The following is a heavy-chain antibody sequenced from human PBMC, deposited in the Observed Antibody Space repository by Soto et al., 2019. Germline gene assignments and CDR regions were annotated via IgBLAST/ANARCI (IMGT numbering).Heavy chain of an antibody. CDR3: ASRAGTYYDFWSGYRGWYFDY. D-gene: IGHD3-3*01. CDR2: IYYSGST. J-gene: IGHJ4*02. CDR1: GGSISSSSYY. V-gene: IGHV4-39*01. Sequence: PSETLSLTCTVSGGSISSSSYYWGWIRQPPGKGLEWIGSIYYSGSTYYNPSLKSRVTISVDTSKNQFSLKLSSVTAADTAVYYCASRAGTYYDFWSGYRGWYFDYWGRGTLVTVSS.